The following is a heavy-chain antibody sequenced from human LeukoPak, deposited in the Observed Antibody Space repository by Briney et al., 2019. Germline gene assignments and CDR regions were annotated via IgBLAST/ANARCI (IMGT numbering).Heavy chain of an antibody. J-gene: IGHJ4*02. Sequence: SETLSLTCTVSGGSISSSSYYWGWIRQPPGKGLEWIGSIYYSGSTYYNPSLKSRVTISVDTSKNQFSLKLSSVTAADTAVYYCAGNIAARLDYWGQGTLVTVSS. CDR1: GGSISSSSYY. V-gene: IGHV4-39*01. CDR2: IYYSGST. CDR3: AGNIAARLDY. D-gene: IGHD6-6*01.